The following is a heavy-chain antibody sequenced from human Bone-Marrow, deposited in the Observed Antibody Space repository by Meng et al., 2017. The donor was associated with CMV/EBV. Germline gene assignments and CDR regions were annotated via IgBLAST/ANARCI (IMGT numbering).Heavy chain of an antibody. CDR3: ARAMKGYYYYFDY. D-gene: IGHD2/OR15-2a*01. Sequence: QVQLQESGPGVVKPSETLSLTCTVSGGSIDSYYWSWLRQPPGKGLEWIGYIYYSGSTNYNPSLKSRVTMSVDTSKNQYSLRLSSVTAADAALYYCARAMKGYYYYFDYWGQGTLVTVSS. CDR2: IYYSGST. CDR1: GGSIDSYY. V-gene: IGHV4-59*01. J-gene: IGHJ4*02.